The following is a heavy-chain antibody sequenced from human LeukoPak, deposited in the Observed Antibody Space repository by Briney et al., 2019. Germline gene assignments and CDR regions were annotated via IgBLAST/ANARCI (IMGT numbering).Heavy chain of an antibody. CDR2: IWYGGSNK. CDR1: GFTFSSYG. J-gene: IGHJ6*03. D-gene: IGHD3-3*01. Sequence: GRSLRLSCAASGFTFSSYGMHWVRQAPGKGLEWVAVIWYGGSNKYYADSVKGRFTISRDNSKNTLYLQMNSLRAEDTAVYYCAKDGLRFLEWGYMDVWGKGTTVTVSS. V-gene: IGHV3-33*06. CDR3: AKDGLRFLEWGYMDV.